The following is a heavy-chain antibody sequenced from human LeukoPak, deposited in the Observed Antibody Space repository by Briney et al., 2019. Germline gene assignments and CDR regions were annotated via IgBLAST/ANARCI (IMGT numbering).Heavy chain of an antibody. J-gene: IGHJ4*02. D-gene: IGHD5-18*01. CDR3: AKAIVGPLTAMVTLPGY. Sequence: PGGSLRLSCAASGFTFSSYGMHWVRQGPGKGLVWVSRISTDGSSTSYADSVKGRFTISRDNAKNTLYLQMNSLRAEDTAVYYCAKAIVGPLTAMVTLPGYWGQGTLVTVSS. V-gene: IGHV3-74*01. CDR1: GFTFSSYG. CDR2: ISTDGSST.